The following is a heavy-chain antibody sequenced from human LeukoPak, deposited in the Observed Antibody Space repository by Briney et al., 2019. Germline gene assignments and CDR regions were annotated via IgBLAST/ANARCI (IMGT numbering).Heavy chain of an antibody. Sequence: ASVKVSCKASGYTFSGYYMHWVRQAPGQGLEWMGWINPNSGVTDYAQKFKGRVTLTRDTSTSTAYMELSRLTSDDTAVYYCARVDCSSTSCYRLNAFDAFDIWGQGTMVTVSS. CDR1: GYTFSGYY. V-gene: IGHV1-2*02. D-gene: IGHD2-2*01. J-gene: IGHJ3*02. CDR2: INPNSGVT. CDR3: ARVDCSSTSCYRLNAFDAFDI.